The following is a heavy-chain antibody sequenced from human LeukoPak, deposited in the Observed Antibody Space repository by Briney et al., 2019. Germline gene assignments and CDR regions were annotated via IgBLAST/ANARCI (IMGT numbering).Heavy chain of an antibody. Sequence: PSETLSLTCAVYGGSFSGYYWSWIRQPAGKGLEWIGRIYTSGSTNYNPSLKSRVTMSVDTSKNQFSLKLSSVTAADTAVYYCARDSSLITMVRGVITNNWFDPWGQGTLVTVSS. CDR1: GGSFSGYY. J-gene: IGHJ5*02. V-gene: IGHV4-4*07. CDR3: ARDSSLITMVRGVITNNWFDP. D-gene: IGHD3-10*01. CDR2: IYTSGST.